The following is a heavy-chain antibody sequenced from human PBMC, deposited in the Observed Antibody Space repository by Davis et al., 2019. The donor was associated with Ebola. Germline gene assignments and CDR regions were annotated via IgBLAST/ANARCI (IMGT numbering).Heavy chain of an antibody. CDR1: GYTFTNYG. CDR3: LSGWYFDY. V-gene: IGHV1-18*04. D-gene: IGHD6-19*01. CDR2: INPHNGNT. J-gene: IGHJ4*02. Sequence: ASVKVSCKASGYTFTNYGITWVRQAPGQGLEWMGWINPHNGNTNYAQNVQGRVTMTTDTSTSTAYMELSSLRSEDTAVYYCLSGWYFDYWGQGTLVTVSS.